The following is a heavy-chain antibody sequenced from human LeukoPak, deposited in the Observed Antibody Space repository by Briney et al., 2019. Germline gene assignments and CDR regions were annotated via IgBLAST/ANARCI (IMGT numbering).Heavy chain of an antibody. CDR1: GGSISSYY. CDR2: IYYSGST. CDR3: AGDGGIAVAGTDYYYGMDV. J-gene: IGHJ6*02. V-gene: IGHV4-59*01. D-gene: IGHD6-19*01. Sequence: SETLSLTCTVSGGSISSYYWSWIRQPPGKGLEWIGYIYYSGSTNYNPSLKSRVTISVDTSKNQFSLKLSSVTAADTAVYYCAGDGGIAVAGTDYYYGMDVWGQGTTVTVSS.